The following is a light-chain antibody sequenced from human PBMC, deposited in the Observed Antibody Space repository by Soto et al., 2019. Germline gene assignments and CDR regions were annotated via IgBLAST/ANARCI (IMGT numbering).Light chain of an antibody. Sequence: DIQMTQSPSSLSASVGDRFTITCRSSQSISSYLNWYQQKPGKAPKLLIYKASTLESGVPSRFSGSGSGTEFTLTISSLQPDDFATYYCQQYTYYSPWTFGQGTKVDI. V-gene: IGKV1-5*03. CDR2: KAS. J-gene: IGKJ1*01. CDR3: QQYTYYSPWT. CDR1: QSISSY.